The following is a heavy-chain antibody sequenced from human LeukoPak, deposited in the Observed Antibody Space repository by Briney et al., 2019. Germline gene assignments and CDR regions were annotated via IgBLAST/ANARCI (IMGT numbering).Heavy chain of an antibody. Sequence: PGGSLRLSCAASGFTFSSYSMNWVRQAPGKGLEWVSHITSSSSAMYYADSVKGRFSISRDNAKSSLFLQMNSLRADDTAVYYCASGVDYWGQGTLVTVSS. CDR2: ITSSSSAM. J-gene: IGHJ4*02. V-gene: IGHV3-48*01. CDR3: ASGVDY. CDR1: GFTFSSYS.